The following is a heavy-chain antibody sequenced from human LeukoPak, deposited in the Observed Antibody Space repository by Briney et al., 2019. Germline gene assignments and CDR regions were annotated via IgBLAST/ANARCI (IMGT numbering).Heavy chain of an antibody. J-gene: IGHJ4*02. CDR1: GFTFSRYW. D-gene: IGHD1-20*01. CDR2: IKSDGITI. CDR3: LRDLNWSLDQ. V-gene: IGHV3-74*01. Sequence: PGGSLRLSCAASGFTFSRYWMSWVRQTPRKGLEWVSRIKSDGITITYADSVKGRFTISRDNAKNTLYLQMNSLRAEDTAVYYCLRDLNWSLDQWGQGTLVTVSS.